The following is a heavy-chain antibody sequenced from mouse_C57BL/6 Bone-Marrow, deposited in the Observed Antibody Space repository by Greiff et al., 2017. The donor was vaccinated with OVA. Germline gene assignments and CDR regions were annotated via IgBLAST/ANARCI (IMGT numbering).Heavy chain of an antibody. CDR2: ISYDGSN. V-gene: IGHV3-6*01. Sequence: VQLQQSGPGLVKPSQSLSLTCSVTGYSITSGYYWNWIRQFPGNKLEWMGYISYDGSNNYNPSLKNRISITRDTSKNQFFLKLNSVTTEDTATYYCARDFPPDAYWGQGTLVTVSA. CDR1: GYSITSGYY. J-gene: IGHJ3*01. CDR3: ARDFPPDAY.